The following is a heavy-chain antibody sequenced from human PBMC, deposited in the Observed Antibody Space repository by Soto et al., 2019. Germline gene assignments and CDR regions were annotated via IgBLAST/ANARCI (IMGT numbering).Heavy chain of an antibody. CDR1: GYPFTSYG. J-gene: IGHJ5*02. CDR2: ISAYNGNT. D-gene: IGHD3-22*01. V-gene: IGHV1-18*01. Sequence: SEKASYKASGYPFTSYGISLVRQAPGQGLEWMGWISAYNGNTNYAQKLQGRVTMTTDTSTSTAYMELRSLRSDDTAVYYGARLRSSSYWVFEPGGQGTLVSVSA. CDR3: ARLRSSSYWVFEP.